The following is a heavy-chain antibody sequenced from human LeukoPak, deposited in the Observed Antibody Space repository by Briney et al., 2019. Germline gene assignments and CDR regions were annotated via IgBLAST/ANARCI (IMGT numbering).Heavy chain of an antibody. J-gene: IGHJ5*02. CDR3: ARRLTQYDCFDP. Sequence: SQTLSLTCAISGDSVSSNSVTWNWIRQSPSRGLEWLGRTYYRSTWYNDYAVSVRGRITVNPDTSKNQLSLHLNSVTPEDTALYYCARRLTQYDCFDPWGQGILVTVSS. D-gene: IGHD2-2*01. V-gene: IGHV6-1*01. CDR1: GDSVSSNSVT. CDR2: TYYRSTWYN.